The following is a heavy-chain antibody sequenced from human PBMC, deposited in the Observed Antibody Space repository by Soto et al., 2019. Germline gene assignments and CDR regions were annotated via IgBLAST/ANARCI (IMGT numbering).Heavy chain of an antibody. V-gene: IGHV1-69*13. Sequence: SVKVSFKASGGTFSSYAISWVRQAPGQGLEWMGGIIPIFGTANYAQKFQGRVTITADESTSTAYMELSSLRSEDTAVYYCARDLGGIAVAGSSYYYGMDVWGQGTTVTVSS. J-gene: IGHJ6*02. D-gene: IGHD6-19*01. CDR2: IIPIFGTA. CDR1: GGTFSSYA. CDR3: ARDLGGIAVAGSSYYYGMDV.